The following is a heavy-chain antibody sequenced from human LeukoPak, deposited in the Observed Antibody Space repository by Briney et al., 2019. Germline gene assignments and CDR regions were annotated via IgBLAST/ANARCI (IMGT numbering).Heavy chain of an antibody. V-gene: IGHV5-51*01. D-gene: IGHD3-3*01. Sequence: GASLKISCKGSGYSFTSYWIGWVRQLPGKGLEWMGIIYPGDSDTRYSPSFQGQVTISADKSISTAYLQWSSLKASDTAMYYCARRITIFGVVNYFDYWGQGTLVTVSS. CDR2: IYPGDSDT. CDR3: ARRITIFGVVNYFDY. J-gene: IGHJ4*02. CDR1: GYSFTSYW.